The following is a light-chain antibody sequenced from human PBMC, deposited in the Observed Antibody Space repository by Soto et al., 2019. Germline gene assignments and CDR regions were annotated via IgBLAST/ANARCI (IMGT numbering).Light chain of an antibody. V-gene: IGKV1-9*01. Sequence: IQLTQTPSSLSAPVGDSVTITCRASQGISSFLAWYQQKPGKAHKLLIYAAYTLQSGVQSRFSGSGSGTDFTLTIRSLQPEDFATYFCQQLNSYPITFGQGTRLEIK. CDR3: QQLNSYPIT. J-gene: IGKJ5*01. CDR2: AAY. CDR1: QGISSF.